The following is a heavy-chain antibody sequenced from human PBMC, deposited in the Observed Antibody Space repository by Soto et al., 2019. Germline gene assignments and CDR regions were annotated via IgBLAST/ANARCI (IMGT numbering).Heavy chain of an antibody. CDR3: ERHRFGLDC. D-gene: IGHD3-10*01. CDR1: GGSISSYY. V-gene: IGHV4-59*08. Sequence: QVQLQESGPGLVKPSETLSLTCTVSGGSISSYYWSWIRQPPGKGLEWIGYIHYSGSTHYNPSLKSRVGISIDTSKTQFSLTLGSVTAADTAVYYCERHRFGLDCWGQGTLVTVSS. J-gene: IGHJ4*02. CDR2: IHYSGST.